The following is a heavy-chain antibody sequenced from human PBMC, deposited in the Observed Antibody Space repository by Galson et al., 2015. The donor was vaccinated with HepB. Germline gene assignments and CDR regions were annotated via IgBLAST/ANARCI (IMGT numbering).Heavy chain of an antibody. Sequence: SVKVSCKASGYKFTDNGISWVRQAPGQGLEWLGWISTNSGDTKYIQRLQGRVTMTRDTSTSTAYMELRGLRSDDTAVYYCARDRSHSLDYWGQGTLVTVSS. CDR2: ISTNSGDT. CDR1: GYKFTDNG. CDR3: ARDRSHSLDY. V-gene: IGHV1-18*04. J-gene: IGHJ4*02. D-gene: IGHD3-16*02.